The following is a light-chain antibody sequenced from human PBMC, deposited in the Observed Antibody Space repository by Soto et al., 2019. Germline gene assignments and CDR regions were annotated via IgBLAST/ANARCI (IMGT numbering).Light chain of an antibody. CDR3: KSYAGSNTYV. CDR1: RNDIGAYEF. Sequence: QSALTQPASASGSPGQSVTISCTGTRNDIGAYEFVSWYQHHPGKAPKLIIYEVVQRPSEVPDRFSGSKSGNTASLTVSGLQAADEADYYCKSYAGSNTYVFGTGTKVTVL. J-gene: IGLJ1*01. CDR2: EVV. V-gene: IGLV2-8*01.